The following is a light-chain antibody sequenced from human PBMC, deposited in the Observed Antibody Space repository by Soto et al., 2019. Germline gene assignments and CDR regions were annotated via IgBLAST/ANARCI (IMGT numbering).Light chain of an antibody. CDR2: DNN. V-gene: IGLV1-51*01. J-gene: IGLJ2*01. CDR3: GTWDSSLSAKV. Sequence: QSVLTQPPSVSAAPGQKVTSSCSGSSSNIGNNYVSWYQQLPGTAPKLLIYDNNKRPSGIPDRFSGSKSGTSATLGITGLQTGDEADYYCGTWDSSLSAKVFGGGTKVTVL. CDR1: SSNIGNNY.